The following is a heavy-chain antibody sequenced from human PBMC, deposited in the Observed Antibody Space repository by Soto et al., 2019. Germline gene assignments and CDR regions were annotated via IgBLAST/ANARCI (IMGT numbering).Heavy chain of an antibody. CDR3: ARGAGSGWHHFGP. D-gene: IGHD6-19*01. CDR2: ISYDGSNK. V-gene: IGHV3-30-3*01. CDR1: GFTFSSYA. J-gene: IGHJ5*02. Sequence: QTGGSLRLSCAASGFTFSSYAMHWVRQAPGKGLEWVAVISYDGSNKYYADSVKGRFTISRDNSKNTLYLQMNSLRAEDTAVYYCARGAGSGWHHFGPWGQGTLVTVSS.